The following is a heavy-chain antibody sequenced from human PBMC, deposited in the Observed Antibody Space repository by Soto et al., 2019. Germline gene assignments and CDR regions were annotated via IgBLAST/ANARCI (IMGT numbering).Heavy chain of an antibody. D-gene: IGHD5-12*01. CDR1: GFTFSSYS. CDR2: ISSSSSTI. V-gene: IGHV3-48*01. J-gene: IGHJ6*02. Sequence: EVQLVECGGGLVQPGASLRRSCAASGFTFSSYSMNWVRQAPGKGLEWVSYISSSSSTIYYADSVKGRFTISRDNAKNSLYLQMNSLRAEDTAVYYCARADSGYAHGYYYYGMDVWGQGTTVTVSS. CDR3: ARADSGYAHGYYYYGMDV.